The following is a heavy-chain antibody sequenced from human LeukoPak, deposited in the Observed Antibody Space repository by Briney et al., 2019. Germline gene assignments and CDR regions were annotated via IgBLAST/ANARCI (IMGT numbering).Heavy chain of an antibody. D-gene: IGHD2-15*01. V-gene: IGHV4-31*03. CDR1: GGSISSGGYY. J-gene: IGHJ6*03. CDR2: INYSGST. Sequence: PSETLSLTCKVSGGSISSGGYYWSWIRQHPGKGLEWIAYINYSGSTYYNPSLKSRLTISVDTSKNQFSLKLSSVTAADTAVYYCARHVRIPYYMDVWGKGTTVTVSS. CDR3: ARHVRIPYYMDV.